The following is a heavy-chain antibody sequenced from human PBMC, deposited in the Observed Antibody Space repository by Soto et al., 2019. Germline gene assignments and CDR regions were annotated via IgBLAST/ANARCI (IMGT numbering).Heavy chain of an antibody. V-gene: IGHV4-38-2*01. CDR2: IYYGGTT. CDR1: VEPMTGGYY. CDR3: ARGWYYFDF. J-gene: IGHJ4*02. D-gene: IGHD2-15*01. Sequence: SETLSLTXDVSVEPMTGGYYWGWIRQSPGKGLEWIGSIYYGGTTYYNPSLRSRLAISIDTSKNQFSLRLSSVTAADTALYYCARGWYYFDFWGQGTLVTVSS.